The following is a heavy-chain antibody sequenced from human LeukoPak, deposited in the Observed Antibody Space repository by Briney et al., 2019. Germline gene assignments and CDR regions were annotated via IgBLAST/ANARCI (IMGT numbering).Heavy chain of an antibody. CDR3: VRLLYDSRGHQYFDY. J-gene: IGHJ4*02. CDR2: IHYSGKT. Sequence: SETLSLTCTVSGGSISGSSHYWAWIRQPPGKGLEWIGSIHYSGKTYDNPSLKSRVTVSVDTSKNQFSLRLSSVTAADTALYYCVRLLYDSRGHQYFDYWGQGALVTVSS. D-gene: IGHD3-22*01. V-gene: IGHV4-39*01. CDR1: GGSISGSSHY.